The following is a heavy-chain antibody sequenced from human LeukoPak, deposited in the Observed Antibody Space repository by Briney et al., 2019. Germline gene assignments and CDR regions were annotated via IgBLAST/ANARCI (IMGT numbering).Heavy chain of an antibody. Sequence: GASVKVSCKASGYTFTSYGISWVRQAPGQGLEWMGWISAYNGNTNYAQKLQGRVTMTTDTSTSTAYMELRSLRSEDTAVYYCARASRITMVRGSRGMDVWGQGTTVTVSS. CDR2: ISAYNGNT. CDR3: ARASRITMVRGSRGMDV. CDR1: GYTFTSYG. J-gene: IGHJ6*02. D-gene: IGHD3-10*01. V-gene: IGHV1-18*01.